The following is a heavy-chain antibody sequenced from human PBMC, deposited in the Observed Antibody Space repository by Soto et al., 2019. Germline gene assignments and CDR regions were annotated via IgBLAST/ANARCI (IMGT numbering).Heavy chain of an antibody. CDR2: IYVTGAV. D-gene: IGHD1-20*01. CDR3: ARLRIATNNYKWFDP. V-gene: IGHV4-31*03. Sequence: PSETLSLPCSVPGATLNSGNYYWSWNRQVPGKRLVWIGHIYVTGAVDYNPSLRDRITISQDTSERQFSLNLRLVTAADTAVYYSARLRIATNNYKWFDPWGQGTLVTVSS. CDR1: GATLNSGNYY. J-gene: IGHJ5*02.